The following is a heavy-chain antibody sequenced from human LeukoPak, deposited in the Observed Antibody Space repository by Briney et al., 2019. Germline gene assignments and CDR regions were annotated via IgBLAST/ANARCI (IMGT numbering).Heavy chain of an antibody. CDR1: GGSISSGDYY. CDR2: IYYSGST. Sequence: SQTLSLTCTVSGGSISSGDYYWSWIRQPPGEGLEWIGYIYYSGSTYYNPSLKSRVTISVDTSKNQFSLKLSSVTAADTAVYYCARGGTNDAFDIWGQGTMVTVSS. J-gene: IGHJ3*02. CDR3: ARGGTNDAFDI. V-gene: IGHV4-30-4*01. D-gene: IGHD1-1*01.